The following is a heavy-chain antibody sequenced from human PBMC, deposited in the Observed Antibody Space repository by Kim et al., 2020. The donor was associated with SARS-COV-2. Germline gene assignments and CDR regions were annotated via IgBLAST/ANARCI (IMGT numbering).Heavy chain of an antibody. CDR3: GKEVVPGGMDV. CDR1: GLTFNEYA. Sequence: GGSLRLSCTASGLTFNEYAIHWVRQAPGKGLEWGASFSLDSDRIAYADSVKGRFTVARDNVKNSVYLQMSSLRVDDTALYYCGKEVVPGGMDVGGQGTTVTVSS. D-gene: IGHD2-15*01. V-gene: IGHV3-9*01. CDR2: FSLDSDRI. J-gene: IGHJ6*02.